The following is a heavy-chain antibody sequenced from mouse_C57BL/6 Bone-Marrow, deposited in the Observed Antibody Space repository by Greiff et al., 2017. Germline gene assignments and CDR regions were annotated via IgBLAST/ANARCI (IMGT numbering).Heavy chain of an antibody. CDR3: ARAYYGSSLDY. J-gene: IGHJ2*01. CDR1: GYTFTSYW. Sequence: VQLQQPGAELVKPGASVKLSCKASGYTFTSYWMQWVKQRPGQGLEWIGEIDPSDSYTNYNQKFKGKATLTVDTSSSTAYMQLSSLTSEDSAVYYCARAYYGSSLDYWGQGTTLTVSS. V-gene: IGHV1-50*01. D-gene: IGHD1-1*01. CDR2: IDPSDSYT.